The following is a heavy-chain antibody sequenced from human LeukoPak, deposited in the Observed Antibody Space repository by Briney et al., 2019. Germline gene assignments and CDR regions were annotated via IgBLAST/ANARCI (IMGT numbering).Heavy chain of an antibody. CDR2: IYHSGST. Sequence: PSGTLSLTCAVSGGSISSSNWWSWVRQPPGKGLEWIGEIYHSGSTNYNPSLKSRVTISVVKSKNQFSLKLSSVTAADTAVYYCASLSSGWNFDYWGQGTLVTVSS. CDR1: GGSISSSNW. V-gene: IGHV4-4*02. D-gene: IGHD6-19*01. J-gene: IGHJ4*02. CDR3: ASLSSGWNFDY.